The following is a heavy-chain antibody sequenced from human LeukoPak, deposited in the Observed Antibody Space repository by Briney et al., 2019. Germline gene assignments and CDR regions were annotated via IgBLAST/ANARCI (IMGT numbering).Heavy chain of an antibody. CDR3: ARVRRFDSNGYYRG. D-gene: IGHD5-18*01. CDR2: IIPIFGTA. V-gene: IGHV1-69*13. J-gene: IGHJ4*02. Sequence: SVKVSCKASGGTFSSYAISWVRQAPGQGLEWMGGIIPIFGTANYAQKFQGRVTITADESTSTAYMELSSLRSEDTAVYYCARVRRFDSNGYYRGWGQGTLVTVSS. CDR1: GGTFSSYA.